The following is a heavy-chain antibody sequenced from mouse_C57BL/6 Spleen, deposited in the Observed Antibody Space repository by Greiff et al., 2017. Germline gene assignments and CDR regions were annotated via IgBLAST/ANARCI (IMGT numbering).Heavy chain of an antibody. J-gene: IGHJ1*03. D-gene: IGHD1-1*01. CDR2: INPSNGGT. CDR1: GYTFTSYW. CDR3: SLTTVVSFWYFAV. Sequence: QVQLQQPGTELVKPGVSVKLSCRASGYTFTSYWMHWVKQRPGQGLEWIGNINPSNGGTNYNEKFKSKATLTVDKSSSTAYIPLICLTSEDSAVYYCSLTTVVSFWYFAVWGTGATVPVSS. V-gene: IGHV1-53*01.